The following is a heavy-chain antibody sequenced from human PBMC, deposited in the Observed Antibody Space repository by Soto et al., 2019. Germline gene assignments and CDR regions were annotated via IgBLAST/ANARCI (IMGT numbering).Heavy chain of an antibody. Sequence: LRLSCAASGFTFSYYGMHWVRQAPGKGLEWVAVMSFDETNEYYADSVKGRFTISRDNFKNTLYLQMNSLRVEDTAVYYCAKEPHSRSWYGSYGMDVWGQGTTVTVSS. J-gene: IGHJ6*02. V-gene: IGHV3-30*18. D-gene: IGHD6-13*01. CDR2: MSFDETNE. CDR3: AKEPHSRSWYGSYGMDV. CDR1: GFTFSYYG.